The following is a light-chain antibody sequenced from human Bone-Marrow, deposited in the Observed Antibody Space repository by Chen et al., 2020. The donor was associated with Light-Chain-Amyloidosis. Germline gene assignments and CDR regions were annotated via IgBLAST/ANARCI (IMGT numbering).Light chain of an antibody. CDR1: SSDVGSYNL. CDR3: CSYAAIRTVYWV. V-gene: IGLV2-23*03. J-gene: IGLJ3*02. Sequence: QSALTQPASVSGSPGQSITISCTGTSSDVGSYNLVSWYQQHPGKAPKLLIYEGSKLPSGVSNRFSGPTSGNADSLTISGLQAEDEADYYCCSYAAIRTVYWVFDGGSKLTVL. CDR2: EGS.